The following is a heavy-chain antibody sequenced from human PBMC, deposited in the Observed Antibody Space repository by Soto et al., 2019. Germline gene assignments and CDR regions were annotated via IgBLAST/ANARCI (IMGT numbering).Heavy chain of an antibody. Sequence: GGSLRLSCAASGFTFSSYALTWVRQAPGKGLEWVSVISGGGSNTLYADSVKGQFTISRDNSKNTLYLQMNSLRADDTAVYYCATVGRANYFDNWGQGTLVTVSS. V-gene: IGHV3-23*01. CDR1: GFTFSSYA. CDR2: ISGGGSNT. J-gene: IGHJ4*02. CDR3: ATVGRANYFDN.